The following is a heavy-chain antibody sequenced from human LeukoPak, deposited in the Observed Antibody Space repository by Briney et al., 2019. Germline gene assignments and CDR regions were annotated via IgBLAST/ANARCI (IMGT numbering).Heavy chain of an antibody. J-gene: IGHJ4*02. CDR2: ISYDGSNK. CDR3: AKARLRWLPTADFDY. V-gene: IGHV3-30*04. Sequence: PGRSLRLSCAASGFTFSSYAMHWVRQAPGKGLEWVAVISYDGSNKYYADSVKGRFTISRDNSKNTLYLQMNSLRAEDTAVYYCAKARLRWLPTADFDYWGQGTLVTVSS. CDR1: GFTFSSYA. D-gene: IGHD4-23*01.